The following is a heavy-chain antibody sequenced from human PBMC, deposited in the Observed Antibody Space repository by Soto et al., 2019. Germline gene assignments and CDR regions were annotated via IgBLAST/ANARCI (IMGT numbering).Heavy chain of an antibody. CDR3: AREPTTAGTVNWFEP. D-gene: IGHD6-13*01. CDR1: GGSISSDY. J-gene: IGHJ5*02. Sequence: VQLQESGPGLVKPSETLSLICTVSGGSISSDYLSWIRQTAGKGLEWIGRVYTSGYSNSNPSLKSRVTMSVDTSKKQFSLNLSSVTAADTAVYYCAREPTTAGTVNWFEPWGQGTLVTVSS. CDR2: VYTSGYS. V-gene: IGHV4-4*07.